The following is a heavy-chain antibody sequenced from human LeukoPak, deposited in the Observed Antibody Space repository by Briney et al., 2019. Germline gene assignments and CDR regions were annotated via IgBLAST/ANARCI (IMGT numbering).Heavy chain of an antibody. CDR3: ARGRYSSSWLLALDAFDI. J-gene: IGHJ3*02. Sequence: SGTLSLTCAVSGGSISSGGYSWSWIRQPPGKGLEWIGYIYYSGSTYYNPSLKSRVTISVDTSKNQFSLKLSSVTAADTAVYYCARGRYSSSWLLALDAFDIWGQGTMVTVSS. V-gene: IGHV4-30-4*07. CDR1: GGSISSGGYS. D-gene: IGHD6-6*01. CDR2: IYYSGST.